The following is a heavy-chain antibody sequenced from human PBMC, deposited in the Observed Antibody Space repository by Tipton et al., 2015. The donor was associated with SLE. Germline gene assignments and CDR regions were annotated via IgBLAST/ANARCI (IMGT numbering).Heavy chain of an antibody. CDR3: ARILAAAGTGGY. CDR2: IYHSGST. CDR1: GGSISGYD. V-gene: IGHV4-38-2*02. J-gene: IGHJ4*02. Sequence: TLSLTCTVSGGSISGYDWSWVRQPPGKGLEWIGSIYHSGSTYYNPSLKSRVTISVDTSKNQFSLKLSSVTAADTAVYYCARILAAAGTGGYWGQGTLVTVSS. D-gene: IGHD6-13*01.